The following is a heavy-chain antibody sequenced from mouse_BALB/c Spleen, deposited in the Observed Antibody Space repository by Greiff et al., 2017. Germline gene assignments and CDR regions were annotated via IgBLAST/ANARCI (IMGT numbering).Heavy chain of an antibody. Sequence: DVMLVESGGGLVKPGGSLKLSCAASGFAFSSYDMSWVRQTPEKRLEWVAYISSGGGSTYYPDTVKGRFTISRDNAKNTLYLQMSSLKSEDTAMYYCARHDTVGAMDYWGQGTSVTVSS. D-gene: IGHD1-3*01. CDR3: ARHDTVGAMDY. J-gene: IGHJ4*01. CDR1: GFAFSSYD. CDR2: ISSGGGST. V-gene: IGHV5-12-1*01.